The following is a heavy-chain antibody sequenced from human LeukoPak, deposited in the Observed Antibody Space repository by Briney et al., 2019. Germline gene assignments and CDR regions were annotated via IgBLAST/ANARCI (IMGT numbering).Heavy chain of an antibody. D-gene: IGHD3-3*01. CDR2: INPNSGGT. V-gene: IGHV1-2*02. CDR1: GYTFTGYY. Sequence: ASVKVSCKASGYTFTGYYMHWVRQAPGQGLEWMGWINPNSGGTNYAQKFQGRVTMTRDTSISTAYMELSGLRSDDTAVYYCARVPNYDFWSGPIYYFDYWGQGTLVTVSS. CDR3: ARVPNYDFWSGPIYYFDY. J-gene: IGHJ4*02.